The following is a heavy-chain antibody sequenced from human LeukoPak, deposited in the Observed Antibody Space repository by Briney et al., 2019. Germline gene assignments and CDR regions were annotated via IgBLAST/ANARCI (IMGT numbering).Heavy chain of an antibody. CDR1: GGSFSGYY. CDR2: INHSGST. V-gene: IGHV4-34*01. Sequence: PSETLSLTCAVYGGSFSGYYWSWIRQPPGKGREWMGEINHSGSTNYNPSLKSRVTISVDTSKNQFSLKLSSVTAADTAVYYCARGRGFDPWGQGTLVTVSS. J-gene: IGHJ5*02. CDR3: ARGRGFDP.